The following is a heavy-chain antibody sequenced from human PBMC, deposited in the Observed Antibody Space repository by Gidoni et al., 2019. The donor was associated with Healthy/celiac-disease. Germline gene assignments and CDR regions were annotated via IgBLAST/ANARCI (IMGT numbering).Heavy chain of an antibody. Sequence: EVQLVESGGGLVQPGRSLRLSCTASGFTFGDYAMSWVRQAPGKGLEWVGFIRSKAYGGTTEYAASVKGRFTISRDDSKSIAYLQMNSPKTEDTAVYYCTRVGGITMSRAFDIWGQGTMVTVSS. V-gene: IGHV3-49*04. CDR1: GFTFGDYA. D-gene: IGHD3-10*02. J-gene: IGHJ3*02. CDR2: IRSKAYGGTT. CDR3: TRVGGITMSRAFDI.